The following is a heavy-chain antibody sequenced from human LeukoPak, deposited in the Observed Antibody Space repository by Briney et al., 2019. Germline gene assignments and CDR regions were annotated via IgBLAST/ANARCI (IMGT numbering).Heavy chain of an antibody. CDR1: GFTFSSYG. V-gene: IGHV3-30*02. CDR3: AKGVVVPPTYFDY. J-gene: IGHJ4*02. D-gene: IGHD3-10*02. Sequence: GGSLRLSCAASGFTFSSYGMHWVRQAPGKGLEWVAYIRYDGSIQYYADSVKGRFTISRDNSKNTLYLQLNSLKAEDTAVYYCAKGVVVPPTYFDYWGQGTLVTVSS. CDR2: IRYDGSIQ.